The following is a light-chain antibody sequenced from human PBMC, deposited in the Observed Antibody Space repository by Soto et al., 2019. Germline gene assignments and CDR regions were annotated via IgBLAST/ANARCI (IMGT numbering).Light chain of an antibody. V-gene: IGKV3-15*01. CDR2: GAS. Sequence: EIVLTQPPATLSVSPGEKATLSCRASQSVSSNLAWYQQKPGQAPTLLIYGASARATGIPVRFSGSRSGTEFTITISSLQSEDLAVYYCQHYTNWALTFGQGTKLEIK. J-gene: IGKJ2*01. CDR3: QHYTNWALT. CDR1: QSVSSN.